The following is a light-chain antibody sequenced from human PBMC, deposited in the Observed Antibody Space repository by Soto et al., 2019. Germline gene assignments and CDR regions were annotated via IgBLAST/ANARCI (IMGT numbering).Light chain of an antibody. J-gene: IGKJ1*01. V-gene: IGKV3D-15*01. CDR2: DAS. CDR3: QHYCCSPGT. CDR1: QSLSSR. Sequence: DIEMTQSPSTLSVSLGEGATATFTASQSLSSRLAWYQQKPGQAPRLLIYDASTRATGIPARFSGSGSGTEFTLTISSLETEDFAVYFCQHYCCSPGTFGQGTKVDI.